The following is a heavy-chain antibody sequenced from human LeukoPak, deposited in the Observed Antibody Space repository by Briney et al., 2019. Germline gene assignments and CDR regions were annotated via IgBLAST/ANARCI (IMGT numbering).Heavy chain of an antibody. D-gene: IGHD3-9*01. CDR3: ARDARSIIWSGVPDNWFAP. V-gene: IGHV1-3*01. CDR2: ISPGRGYT. Sequence: GASVKVSCKTSGDTFTTHGIHWVRQAPGQGLEWMGWISPGRGYTKYSEKFQGRVTFTRDTDATTAYLEVNNLRSEDTAVYYCARDARSIIWSGVPDNWFAPWGQGTLVPVSS. J-gene: IGHJ5*02. CDR1: GDTFTTHG.